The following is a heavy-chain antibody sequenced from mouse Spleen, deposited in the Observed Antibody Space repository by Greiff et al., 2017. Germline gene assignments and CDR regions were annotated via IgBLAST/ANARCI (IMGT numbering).Heavy chain of an antibody. D-gene: IGHD2-4*01. J-gene: IGHJ2*01. CDR3: ANYDYDGYYFDY. CDR2: INPNNGGT. V-gene: IGHV1-22*01. CDR1: GYTFTDYN. Sequence: VQLQQSGPELVKPGASVKMSCKASGYTFTDYNMHWVKQSHGKSLEWIGYINPNNGGTSYNQKFKGKATLTVNKSSSTAYMELRSLTSEDSAVYYCANYDYDGYYFDYWGQGTTLTVSS.